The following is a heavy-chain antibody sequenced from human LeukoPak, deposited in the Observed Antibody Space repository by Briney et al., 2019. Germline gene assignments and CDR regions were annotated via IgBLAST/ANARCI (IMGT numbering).Heavy chain of an antibody. V-gene: IGHV4-34*01. CDR3: ASRQYYDFWSGRYGNWFDP. D-gene: IGHD3-3*01. CDR2: INHSGST. Sequence: PSETLSLTCAVYGGSFSGYYWSWIRQPPGKGLEWIGEINHSGSTNYNPSLKSRVTISVDTSKNQFSLKLSSVTAADTAVYYCASRQYYDFWSGRYGNWFDPWGQGTLVTVSS. J-gene: IGHJ5*02. CDR1: GGSFSGYY.